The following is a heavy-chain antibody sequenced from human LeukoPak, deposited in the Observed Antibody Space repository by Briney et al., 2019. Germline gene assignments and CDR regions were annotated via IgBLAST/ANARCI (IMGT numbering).Heavy chain of an antibody. CDR3: ARDQYGSSGYYYGAFDI. CDR1: GYTFTSYY. D-gene: IGHD3-22*01. CDR2: INPSGGST. V-gene: IGHV1-46*01. J-gene: IGHJ3*02. Sequence: GASVKVSCKASGYTFTSYYMHWVRQAPGQGLEWMGIINPSGGSTSYAQKFQGRVTMTRDTSTSTVYMELSSLRSEDTAVYYCARDQYGSSGYYYGAFDIWGQGTMVTVSS.